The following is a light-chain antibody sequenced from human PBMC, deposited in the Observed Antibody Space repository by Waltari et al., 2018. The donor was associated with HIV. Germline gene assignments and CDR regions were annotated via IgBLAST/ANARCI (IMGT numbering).Light chain of an antibody. J-gene: IGLJ1*01. CDR3: SSFASSSSYV. V-gene: IGLV2-14*01. Sequence: QSALTQPASVSGSPGQSITISCIGTSSDVVGYNYVSWYQQHPGRAPKVMIYDVSQRPAGVSNRFSGSKSGNTASLTISGLQAEDEADYYCSSFASSSSYVFGTGTKVTVL. CDR2: DVS. CDR1: SSDVVGYNY.